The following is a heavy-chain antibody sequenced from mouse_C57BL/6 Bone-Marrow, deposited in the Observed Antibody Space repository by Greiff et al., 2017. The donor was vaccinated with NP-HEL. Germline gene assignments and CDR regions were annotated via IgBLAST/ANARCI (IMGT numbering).Heavy chain of an antibody. CDR1: GFSLTSYG. CDR3: AKNSYYYGSSYGAMDY. Sequence: VMLVESGPGLVQPSQSLSITCTVSGFSLTSYGVHWVRQSPGKGLEWLGVIWRGGSTDYNAAFMSRLSITKDNSKSQVFFKMNSLQADDTAIYYCAKNSYYYGSSYGAMDYWGQGTSVTVSS. J-gene: IGHJ4*01. CDR2: IWRGGST. D-gene: IGHD1-1*01. V-gene: IGHV2-5*01.